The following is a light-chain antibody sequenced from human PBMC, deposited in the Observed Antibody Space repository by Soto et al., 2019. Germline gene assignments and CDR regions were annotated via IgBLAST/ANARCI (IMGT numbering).Light chain of an antibody. CDR1: SSDVGGYNY. V-gene: IGLV2-11*01. J-gene: IGLJ1*01. Sequence: QSALTQPRSVSGSPGQSVTISCTGTSSDVGGYNYVSWYQQHPGKAPKLMSYDVSKRPSGVADRFSGSKSGNTASLTISVLLAEDEADYYCCSYAGNYTHVFGTGTKLTVL. CDR2: DVS. CDR3: CSYAGNYTHV.